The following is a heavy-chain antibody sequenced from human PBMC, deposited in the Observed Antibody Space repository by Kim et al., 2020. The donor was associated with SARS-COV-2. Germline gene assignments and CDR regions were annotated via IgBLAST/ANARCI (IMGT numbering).Heavy chain of an antibody. Sequence: KSRFTISRDNSKNTQYLQMNSLRAEDTAVYYCAREGSSYGYEDYYYGMDVWGQGTTVTVSS. D-gene: IGHD5-18*01. V-gene: IGHV3-30*07. J-gene: IGHJ6*02. CDR3: AREGSSYGYEDYYYGMDV.